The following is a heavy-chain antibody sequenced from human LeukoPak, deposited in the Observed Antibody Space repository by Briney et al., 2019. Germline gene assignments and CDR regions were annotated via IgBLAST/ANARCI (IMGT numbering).Heavy chain of an antibody. CDR2: IRYDASNK. Sequence: GGSLRLSCAASGFTFSNYGMHWVRQAPGKGLEWVAFIRYDASNKYYADSVKGRFTISRDNSRNTLYLQMNTLKPEDTAVYFCAKYAYNWNAPDGFDMWGQGTMVIVSS. J-gene: IGHJ3*02. CDR3: AKYAYNWNAPDGFDM. CDR1: GFTFSNYG. V-gene: IGHV3-30*02. D-gene: IGHD1-1*01.